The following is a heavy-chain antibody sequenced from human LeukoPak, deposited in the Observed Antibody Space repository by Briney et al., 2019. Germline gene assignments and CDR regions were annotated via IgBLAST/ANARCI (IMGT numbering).Heavy chain of an antibody. D-gene: IGHD3-10*01. J-gene: IGHJ4*02. CDR3: ARQKGNFDY. Sequence: SETLSLTCTVSGGSISSSGYYWGWIRQPPGKGLEWIGTIYYSGTTYYNPSLNSRVTISVDTSKNQFSLNLSSVAGADTAVYYCARQKGNFDYWGQGTLVTVSS. V-gene: IGHV4-39*01. CDR2: IYYSGTT. CDR1: GGSISSSGYY.